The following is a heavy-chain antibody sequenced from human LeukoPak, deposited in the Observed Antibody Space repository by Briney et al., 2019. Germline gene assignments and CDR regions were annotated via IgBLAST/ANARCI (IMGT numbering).Heavy chain of an antibody. J-gene: IGHJ6*03. CDR3: NTDRAYDILTVDYYYMDV. D-gene: IGHD3-9*01. CDR2: IKSKTDGGTT. V-gene: IGHV3-15*01. CDR1: GFTFSNAW. Sequence: GGSLRLSCAASGFTFSNAWMSWVRQAPGKGLEWVGRIKSKTDGGTTDYAAPVKGRFTISRDDSKNTLYLQMNSLKTEDTAVYYCNTDRAYDILTVDYYYMDVWGKGTTVTVSS.